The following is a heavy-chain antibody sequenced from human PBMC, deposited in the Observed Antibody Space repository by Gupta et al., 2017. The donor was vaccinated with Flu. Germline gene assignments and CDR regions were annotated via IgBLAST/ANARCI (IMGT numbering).Heavy chain of an antibody. J-gene: IGHJ4*02. V-gene: IGHV3-9*01. CDR3: AKDSLSSSWSLLEN. D-gene: IGHD6-13*01. CDR2: ISWNGDTI. Sequence: EDHAMHWVRQAPGKGLEWASGISWNGDTIDYADSVKGRFTISRDNAKGSLYPQMNSLTTEDTAFYYCAKDSLSSSWSLLENWGQGTLVTVTS. CDR1: EDHA.